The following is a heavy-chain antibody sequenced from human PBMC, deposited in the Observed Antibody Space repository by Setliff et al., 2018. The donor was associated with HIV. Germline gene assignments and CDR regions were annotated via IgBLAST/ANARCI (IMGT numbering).Heavy chain of an antibody. J-gene: IGHJ5*02. D-gene: IGHD5-12*01. CDR3: ARHIAGYSAYDLGWFDP. CDR2: IYYSGGT. Sequence: SETLSLTCTVSGGSISGGGYYWTWIRQYPGRGLEWIGYIYYSGGTNYNPSLRSRVTISVDTSKNHFSLKLSSVTAADTAVYYCARHIAGYSAYDLGWFDPWGQGTLVTVSS. CDR1: GGSISGGGYY. V-gene: IGHV4-61*03.